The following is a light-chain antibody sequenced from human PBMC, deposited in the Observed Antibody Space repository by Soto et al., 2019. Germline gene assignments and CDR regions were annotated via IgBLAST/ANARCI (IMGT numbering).Light chain of an antibody. V-gene: IGKV3-20*01. CDR3: QQYCSSLYT. Sequence: EIVLTQSPGTLSLSPGERATLSCRASQSVSSSYLAWYQQKPGQAPRLLIYDASSRATGIPDRFSGSGSGTNFALTISRLGPEDFAVYYCQQYCSSLYTLGQGTKLEIK. J-gene: IGKJ2*01. CDR1: QSVSSSY. CDR2: DAS.